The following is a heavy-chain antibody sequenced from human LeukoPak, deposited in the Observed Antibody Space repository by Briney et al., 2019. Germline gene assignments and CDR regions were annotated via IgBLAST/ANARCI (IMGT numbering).Heavy chain of an antibody. D-gene: IGHD2-8*02. CDR3: AREGGTHCTDMNCVGWFDP. CDR1: GYIFTNYY. V-gene: IGHV1-46*01. Sequence: ASVKVSCKASGYIFTNYYMHWVRQAPGLGLEWMGMINPSGGSTRYAQKFQGRVAMTRDTSTSTVYMELSGLSSEDTAVYYCAREGGTHCTDMNCVGWFDPWGQGTLVTVSS. CDR2: INPSGGST. J-gene: IGHJ5*02.